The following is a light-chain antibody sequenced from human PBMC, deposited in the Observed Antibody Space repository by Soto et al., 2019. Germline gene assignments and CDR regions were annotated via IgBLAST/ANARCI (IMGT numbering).Light chain of an antibody. J-gene: IGKJ1*01. Sequence: EIVVTQSPGTLSLSPGERATLSCMASQSVSTNLAWYQQKPGQAPRLLIYGASTRATGIPARFSGSGSGTEFTLTIDSLQSEDFAVYYCQQYNNWLSTFGQGAKVDI. CDR1: QSVSTN. CDR2: GAS. CDR3: QQYNNWLST. V-gene: IGKV3-15*01.